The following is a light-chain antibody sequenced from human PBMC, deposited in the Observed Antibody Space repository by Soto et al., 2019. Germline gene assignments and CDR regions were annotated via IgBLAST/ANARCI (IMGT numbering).Light chain of an antibody. Sequence: EIVLTQSPATLSLSPGERATLSCRASQSVSSYLAWYQQKPGQAPRLLIYDASNRATGIPARCSGGGSGTAFTLTFSSLEPEDFAVYDWQHHFNWPRFTFGQGTKLEIK. CDR1: QSVSSY. CDR2: DAS. V-gene: IGKV3-11*01. CDR3: QHHFNWPRFT. J-gene: IGKJ2*01.